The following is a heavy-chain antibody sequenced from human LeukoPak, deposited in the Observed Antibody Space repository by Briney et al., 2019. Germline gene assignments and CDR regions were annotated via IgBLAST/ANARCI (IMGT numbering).Heavy chain of an antibody. CDR1: GGSISSSTYY. D-gene: IGHD6-19*01. CDR2: IYYSGST. CDR3: ARSTIAVAGTGAFDI. V-gene: IGHV4-39*01. J-gene: IGHJ3*02. Sequence: SETLSLTCTVSGGSISSSTYYWCWIRQPPGKGLEWIGSIYYSGSTYYNPSLKSRVTISVDTSKNQFSLKLSSVTAADSAVYYCARSTIAVAGTGAFDIWGQGTMVTVSS.